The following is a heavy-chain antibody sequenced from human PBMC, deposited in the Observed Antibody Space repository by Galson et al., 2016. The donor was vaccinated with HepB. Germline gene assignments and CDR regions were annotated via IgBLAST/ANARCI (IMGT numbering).Heavy chain of an antibody. V-gene: IGHV6-1*01. CDR1: GDSVSSNSAT. CDR2: TYYRSKWYS. D-gene: IGHD1-1*01. CDR3: ARRTGNGFDV. J-gene: IGHJ6*02. Sequence: CAISGDSVSSNSATWNWIRLSPSRGLEWPGRTYYRSKWYSDYALSVKSRITINADTSKSQFSLQLNSVTPEDTAVYYCARRTGNGFDVWGQGTTVTVSS.